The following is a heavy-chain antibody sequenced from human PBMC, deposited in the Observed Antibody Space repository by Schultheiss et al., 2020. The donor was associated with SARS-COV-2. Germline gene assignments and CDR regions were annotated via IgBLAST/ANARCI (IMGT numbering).Heavy chain of an antibody. Sequence: GGSLRLSCKASGGTFSSYAISWVRQAPGQGLEWMGGIIPIFGTANYAQKFQGRVTITADESTSTAYMELSSLRSEDTAVYYCARDGWGDGYRRGGWFDPWGQGTLVTVSS. J-gene: IGHJ5*02. D-gene: IGHD5-24*01. V-gene: IGHV1-69*01. CDR2: IIPIFGTA. CDR3: ARDGWGDGYRRGGWFDP. CDR1: GGTFSSYA.